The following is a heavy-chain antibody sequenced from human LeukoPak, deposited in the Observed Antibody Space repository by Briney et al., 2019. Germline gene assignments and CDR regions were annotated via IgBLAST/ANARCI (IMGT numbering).Heavy chain of an antibody. CDR3: ARAYYYDSSGYYFLGAFDI. V-gene: IGHV1-8*01. CDR1: GYTFTSYD. J-gene: IGHJ3*02. Sequence: ASVKVSCKASGYTFTSYDINWVRQATGQGLEWMGWMNPNSGNTGYAQKFQGRVAMTRNTSISTAYMELSSLRSEDTAVDYCARAYYYDSSGYYFLGAFDIWGQGTMVTVSS. D-gene: IGHD3-22*01. CDR2: MNPNSGNT.